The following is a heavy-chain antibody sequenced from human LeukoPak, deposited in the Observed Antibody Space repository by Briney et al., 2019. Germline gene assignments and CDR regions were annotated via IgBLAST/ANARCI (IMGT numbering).Heavy chain of an antibody. V-gene: IGHV4-61*08. Sequence: PSETLSLTCTVSGGSISSGGYYWSWIRQHPGKGLEWIGYIYYSGSTNYNPSLKSRVTISVDTSKNQFSLQLSSVTAADTAVYYCARHGSGGDAYWGQGTLVTVSS. CDR1: GGSISSGGYY. D-gene: IGHD2-21*02. CDR2: IYYSGST. J-gene: IGHJ4*02. CDR3: ARHGSGGDAY.